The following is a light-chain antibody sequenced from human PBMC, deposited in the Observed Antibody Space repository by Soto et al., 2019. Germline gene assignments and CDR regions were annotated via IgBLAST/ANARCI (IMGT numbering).Light chain of an antibody. Sequence: DIILTQSPGTLSLSPGDRATLSCRASQSVSSSFFAWYQQRPGQAPRLLIHGVSSRATGIPDRFIGSGSGTDFTLTINRLEPEDFAVYYCQQYGSSPPRTFGQGTKVEMK. CDR3: QQYGSSPPRT. CDR1: QSVSSSF. J-gene: IGKJ1*01. CDR2: GVS. V-gene: IGKV3-20*01.